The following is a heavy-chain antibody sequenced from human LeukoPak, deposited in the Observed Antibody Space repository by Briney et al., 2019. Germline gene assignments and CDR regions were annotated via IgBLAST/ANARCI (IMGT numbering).Heavy chain of an antibody. D-gene: IGHD3-22*01. V-gene: IGHV3-48*01. CDR1: GFTFSSYS. Sequence: GGSLRLSCAASGFTFSSYSMNWVRQAPGKGLEWVSYISSSSSTIYYADSVKGRFTISRDNSKNTLYLQMNSLRAEDTAVYYCVRDDDRPDNGLDYWGQGTLVTVSS. CDR3: VRDDDRPDNGLDY. J-gene: IGHJ4*02. CDR2: ISSSSSTI.